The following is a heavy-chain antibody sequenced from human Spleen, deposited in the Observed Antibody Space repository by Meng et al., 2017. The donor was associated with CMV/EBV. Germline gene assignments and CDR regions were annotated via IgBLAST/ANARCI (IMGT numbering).Heavy chain of an antibody. Sequence: GGSLRLSCEASGFSFNSFWLSWVRQAPGQGLEWVANLNQDGSEKYYLDSVKGRFTVSRDNAWNSLFLQMNSLRAEDTAVYCCARDESYDFWSGYPLDNWGQGTLVTVSS. CDR3: ARDESYDFWSGYPLDN. V-gene: IGHV3-7*01. CDR2: LNQDGSEK. J-gene: IGHJ4*02. D-gene: IGHD3-3*01. CDR1: GFSFNSFW.